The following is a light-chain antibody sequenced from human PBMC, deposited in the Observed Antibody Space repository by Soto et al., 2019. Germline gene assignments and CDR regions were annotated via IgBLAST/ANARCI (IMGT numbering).Light chain of an antibody. CDR1: QTISSW. J-gene: IGKJ5*01. Sequence: DIQMTQSPSTLSGSVGDRVTITCRASQTISSWLAWYQQKPGKAPKLLIYAASTSQSGVPSRFSGSGSGTDFTLTISSLEPEDFAVYYCQERSNWPITFGQGTRLEIK. V-gene: IGKV1-27*01. CDR2: AAS. CDR3: QERSNWPIT.